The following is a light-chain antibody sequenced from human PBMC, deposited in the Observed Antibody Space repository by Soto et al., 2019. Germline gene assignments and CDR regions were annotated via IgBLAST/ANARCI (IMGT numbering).Light chain of an antibody. CDR2: EVS. CDR1: SSDIGAYNY. CDR3: SSYAGSNDRWV. V-gene: IGLV2-8*01. Sequence: QSALTQPPSASGSPGQSVTISCTGTSSDIGAYNYVSWYQQHPGKAPKLMIHEVSKRPSGVPDRFSGSKSGNTASLTVSGLQAEDEADYYCSSYAGSNDRWVFGGGPTLTVL. J-gene: IGLJ3*02.